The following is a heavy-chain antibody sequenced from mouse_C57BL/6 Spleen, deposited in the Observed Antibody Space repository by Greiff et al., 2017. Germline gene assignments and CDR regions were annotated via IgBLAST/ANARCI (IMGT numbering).Heavy chain of an antibody. Sequence: QVQLQQSGAELVRPGASVTLSCKASGYTFTDYEMHWVKQTPVHGLEWIGAIDPETGGTAYNHKFKGKAILTADKSSSTAYMALRSLTSEDSAVYYCTRSTTVVATSRFDYWGQGTTLTVSS. V-gene: IGHV1-15*01. CDR2: IDPETGGT. D-gene: IGHD1-1*01. CDR3: TRSTTVVATSRFDY. CDR1: GYTFTDYE. J-gene: IGHJ2*01.